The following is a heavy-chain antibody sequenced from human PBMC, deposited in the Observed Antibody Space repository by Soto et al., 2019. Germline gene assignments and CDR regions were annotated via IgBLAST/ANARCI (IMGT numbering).Heavy chain of an antibody. CDR3: ARDKTARRGMGNGYDFWSGYSHHYYGMDV. CDR1: GGSISSSNW. CDR2: IYHSGST. Sequence: KPSETLSLTCAVSGGSISSSNWWSWVRQPPGKGLEWIGEIYHSGSTNYNPSLKSRVTISVDKSKNQFSLKLSSVTAADTAVYYCARDKTARRGMGNGYDFWSGYSHHYYGMDVWGQGTTVTVSS. V-gene: IGHV4-4*02. D-gene: IGHD3-3*01. J-gene: IGHJ6*02.